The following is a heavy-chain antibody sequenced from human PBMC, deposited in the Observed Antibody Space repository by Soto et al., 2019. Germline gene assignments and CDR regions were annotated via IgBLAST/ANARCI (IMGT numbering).Heavy chain of an antibody. CDR2: IYWNDDK. V-gene: IGHV2-5*01. CDR1: GFSLSTSGVG. CDR3: VHRRGSGYYFAY. D-gene: IGHD3-10*01. Sequence: QITLKESGPTLVKPTQTLTLTCTFSGFSLSTSGVGVGWIRQPPGKALEWLALIYWNDDKRYSPSLKSTLTITNDTSKNQVVLTMTNMDPGDTAAYYGVHRRGSGYYFAYWGQGTLVTVSS. J-gene: IGHJ4*02.